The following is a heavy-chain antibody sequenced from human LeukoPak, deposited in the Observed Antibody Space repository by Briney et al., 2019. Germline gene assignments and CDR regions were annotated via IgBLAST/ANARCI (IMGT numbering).Heavy chain of an antibody. V-gene: IGHV1-2*02. J-gene: IGHJ4*02. D-gene: IGHD3-3*01. Sequence: GASVKVSCKASGCAFIGNYIHWVRQAPGQGLEWVGWINPDSGTTKYAQNFQGRVTMTSDTSVSTAYMDLSSLTSDDTAVYYCARATTIFGVVFIFFDTWGQGTLVTVSS. CDR2: INPDSGTT. CDR1: GCAFIGNY. CDR3: ARATTIFGVVFIFFDT.